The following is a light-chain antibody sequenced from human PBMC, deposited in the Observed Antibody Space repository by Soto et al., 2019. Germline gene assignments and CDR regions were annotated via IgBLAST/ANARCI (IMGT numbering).Light chain of an antibody. CDR3: SSYINSITFVV. V-gene: IGLV2-14*01. CDR1: SSDVGGYDS. J-gene: IGLJ2*01. Sequence: QSALTQPASVSGSPGQSITISCTGTSSDVGGYDSVSWYQQHPGKAPKVMIYEVSNRPSGVSNRFSGSKSGNTASLTISGLQAEDEADYYCSSYINSITFVVFGGGTKLTVL. CDR2: EVS.